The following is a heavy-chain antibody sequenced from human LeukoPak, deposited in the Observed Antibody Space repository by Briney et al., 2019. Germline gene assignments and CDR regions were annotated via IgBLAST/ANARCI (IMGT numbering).Heavy chain of an antibody. J-gene: IGHJ4*02. V-gene: IGHV3-15*01. D-gene: IGHD3-10*01. Sequence: KTGGSLRLSCAASGFTFTNAWMSWGRQPPGTGLEWVGRIKSKGDGETIDNAAPVKGSSTILRDSKKATLYLHMNSLKAEDTVVYCCTTDLGLTMIRVVIVYWGQGALVTVSS. CDR3: TTDLGLTMIRVVIVY. CDR2: IKSKGDGETI. CDR1: GFTFTNAW.